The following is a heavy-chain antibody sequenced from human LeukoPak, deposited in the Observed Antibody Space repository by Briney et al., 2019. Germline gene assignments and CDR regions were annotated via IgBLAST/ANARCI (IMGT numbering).Heavy chain of an antibody. CDR2: IHSGGST. V-gene: IGHV3-66*01. D-gene: IGHD3-16*02. J-gene: IGHJ4*02. Sequence: PGGSLRLSCAASGFTVSSNYMSWVRQAPGKGLEWVSVIHSGGSTYYADSVKGRFTISRDNSKNTLYLQMNSLRAEDTAVYYCARGVYDYVWGSYRSLLSYYFDYWGQGTLVTVSS. CDR3: ARGVYDYVWGSYRSLLSYYFDY. CDR1: GFTVSSNY.